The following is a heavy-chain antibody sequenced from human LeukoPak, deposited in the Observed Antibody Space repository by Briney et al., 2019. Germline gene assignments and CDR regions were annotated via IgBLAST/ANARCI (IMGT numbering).Heavy chain of an antibody. D-gene: IGHD3-16*01. CDR3: NRDIGDHDDDEGDY. Sequence: GGSLRLSCTAYGFIFGHFAMSWVRQAPGKGLEWVGIIRSNAYGGTTEYAASVKGRLTTSRNAAKIIAYLQRNSLKTEDTSVYYCNRDIGDHDDDEGDYCDRGPLAIVSA. CDR1: GFIFGHFA. CDR2: IRSNAYGGTT. V-gene: IGHV3-49*04. J-gene: IGHJ4*02.